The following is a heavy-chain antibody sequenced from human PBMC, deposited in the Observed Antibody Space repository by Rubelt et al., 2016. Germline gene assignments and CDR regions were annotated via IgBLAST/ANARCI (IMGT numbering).Heavy chain of an antibody. V-gene: IGHV4-59*01. D-gene: IGHD3-9*01. CDR2: IYYTGST. CDR3: ATGQVYFGSEF. CDR1: GGSINLYY. J-gene: IGHJ4*02. Sequence: QVQLQESGPGLVKPSETLSLTCTISGGSINLYYWSWIRQPPGKRLEWIGYIYYTGSTNYNPSLKSRLTISLDTSKSQFSLELSSVTAADTAVDYCATGQVYFGSEFWGQGTLVAVSS.